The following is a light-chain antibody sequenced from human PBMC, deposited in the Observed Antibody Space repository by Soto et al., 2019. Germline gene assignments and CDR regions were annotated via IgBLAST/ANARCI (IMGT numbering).Light chain of an antibody. Sequence: QAVVTQESSLTVSPGETVTLTCASSTGEVTSAYFPSWFQQRPGQAPRPLIYSTTNRHSGTPARFSGSLLGGKAALTLSDVQPEDEAVYYCLLYYGYPLGLFGGGTQLTVL. CDR1: TGEVTSAYF. J-gene: IGLJ2*01. CDR3: LLYYGYPLGL. CDR2: STT. V-gene: IGLV7-43*01.